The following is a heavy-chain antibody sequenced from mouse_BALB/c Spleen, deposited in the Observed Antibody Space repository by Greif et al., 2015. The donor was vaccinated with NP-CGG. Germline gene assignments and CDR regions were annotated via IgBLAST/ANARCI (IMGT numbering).Heavy chain of an antibody. CDR2: IDPANGNT. Sequence: VQLQQSGAELVKPGASVKLSCTASGLNIKDTYMHWVKQRPEQGLEWIGRIDPANGNTKYDPKFQGKSTITADTSSNTAYLQLSSLTSEDTAVYYCAYYGNYEWAYWGQGTLVTVSA. CDR1: GLNIKDTY. CDR3: AYYGNYEWAY. V-gene: IGHV14-3*02. J-gene: IGHJ3*01. D-gene: IGHD2-1*01.